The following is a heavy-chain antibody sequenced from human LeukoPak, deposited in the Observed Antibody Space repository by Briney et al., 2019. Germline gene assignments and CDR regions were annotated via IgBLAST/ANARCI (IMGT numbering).Heavy chain of an antibody. CDR2: IYYSGST. Sequence: SETLSLTCTVSGGSISSGGYYWSWIRQPPGKALEWIGYIYYSGSTNYNPSLKSRVTISVDTSKNQFSLKLSSVTAADTAVYYCASPIVGATVASDYWGQGTLVTVSS. V-gene: IGHV4-61*08. J-gene: IGHJ4*02. D-gene: IGHD1-26*01. CDR3: ASPIVGATVASDY. CDR1: GGSISSGGYY.